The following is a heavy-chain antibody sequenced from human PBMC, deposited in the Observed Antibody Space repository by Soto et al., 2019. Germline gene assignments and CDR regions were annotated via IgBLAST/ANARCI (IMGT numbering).Heavy chain of an antibody. CDR2: ISSSGSTI. Sequence: EVQLVESGGDLVQPGGSLRLSCAVSGFIFSSHEMNWVRQAPGKGLEWVSYISSSGSTIYYADSVKGRFTISRDNAKNSLDLQMNSLRAEDTAVYYCARGGPSTWNYLGWFDPWGQGTLVTVSS. V-gene: IGHV3-48*03. CDR1: GFIFSSHE. D-gene: IGHD1-7*01. CDR3: ARGGPSTWNYLGWFDP. J-gene: IGHJ5*02.